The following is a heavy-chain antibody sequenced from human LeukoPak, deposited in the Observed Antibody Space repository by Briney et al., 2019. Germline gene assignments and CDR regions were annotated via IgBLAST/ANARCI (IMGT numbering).Heavy chain of an antibody. V-gene: IGHV3-66*02. D-gene: IGHD2-21*02. CDR3: ARAVGVTAIHNAFDI. CDR1: GFTVSSNY. J-gene: IGHJ3*02. Sequence: GGSLRLSCAASGFTVSSNYMSWVRQAPGKGLEWVSVIYSGGGTDYADSVKGRFTVSRDNSKNTLYLQMNSLRAEDTAVYYCARAVGVTAIHNAFDIWGQGTMVTVSS. CDR2: IYSGGGT.